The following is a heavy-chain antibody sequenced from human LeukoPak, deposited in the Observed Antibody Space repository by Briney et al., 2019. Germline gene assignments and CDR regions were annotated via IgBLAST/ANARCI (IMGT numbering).Heavy chain of an antibody. CDR3: ARGAYYDSSGYYYPDAFDI. Sequence: SVKVSCKASGGTFSNYAISWVRQAPGQGLEWMGGIIPIFGTANYAQKFQGRVTITTDESTSTAYMELSSLRSEDTAVYYCARGAYYDSSGYYYPDAFDIWGQGTMVTVSS. D-gene: IGHD3-22*01. J-gene: IGHJ3*02. CDR1: GGTFSNYA. CDR2: IIPIFGTA. V-gene: IGHV1-69*05.